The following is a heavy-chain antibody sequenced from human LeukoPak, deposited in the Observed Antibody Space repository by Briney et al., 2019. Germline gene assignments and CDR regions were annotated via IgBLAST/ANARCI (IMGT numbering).Heavy chain of an antibody. V-gene: IGHV3-53*04. CDR3: ASGSRFDY. CDR1: GFTFSSYA. J-gene: IGHJ4*02. CDR2: IYSGGSI. D-gene: IGHD5/OR15-5a*01. Sequence: PGGSLRLSCAASGFTFSSYAMHWVRQAPGKGLEWVSVIYSGGSIYYTDSVKGRFTISRHNSKNTLYLQMNSLRTEDTAVYYCASGSRFDYWGQGTLVTVSS.